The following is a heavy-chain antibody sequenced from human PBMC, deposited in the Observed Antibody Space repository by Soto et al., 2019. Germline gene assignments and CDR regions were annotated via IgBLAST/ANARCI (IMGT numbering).Heavy chain of an antibody. V-gene: IGHV1-8*01. CDR1: GYTFTSYD. Sequence: QVQLVQSGAEVKKPGASVKVSCKASGYTFTSYDINWVRQATGQGLEWMGWMNPNSGNTGYAQKFQGRVTMTRNTSISTAYMELSSLRSEDTAVYHCARGRGYSYGLDYYYGMDVWGQGTTVTVSS. CDR2: MNPNSGNT. J-gene: IGHJ6*02. D-gene: IGHD5-18*01. CDR3: ARGRGYSYGLDYYYGMDV.